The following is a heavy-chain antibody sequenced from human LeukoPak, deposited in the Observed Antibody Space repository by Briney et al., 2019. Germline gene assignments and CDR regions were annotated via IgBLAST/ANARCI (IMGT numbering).Heavy chain of an antibody. Sequence: GGSLRLSCAASGFTFDDYGMSWVRQAPGKGLEWVSGINWNGGSTGYADSVKGRFTISRDNSKNTLYLQMNSLRAEDTAVYYCANVYYDFWSGLKGNNYYYYGMDVWGQGTTVTVSS. CDR3: ANVYYDFWSGLKGNNYYYYGMDV. CDR2: INWNGGST. J-gene: IGHJ6*02. CDR1: GFTFDDYG. D-gene: IGHD3-3*01. V-gene: IGHV3-20*04.